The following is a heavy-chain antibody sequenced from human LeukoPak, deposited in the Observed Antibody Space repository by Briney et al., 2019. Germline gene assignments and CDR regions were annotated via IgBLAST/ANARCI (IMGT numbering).Heavy chain of an antibody. D-gene: IGHD2-15*01. Sequence: GGSLRLSCTASGFNFRSYAMYWVRQAPGKGLEWVAIISYDGSNEHYADPVKGRFTISRDTSKNTLYLQMSSLRAEDTAVYYCARICSGGNCYFPSIWGQGTMVTVSS. V-gene: IGHV3-30-3*01. CDR1: GFNFRSYA. J-gene: IGHJ3*02. CDR2: ISYDGSNE. CDR3: ARICSGGNCYFPSI.